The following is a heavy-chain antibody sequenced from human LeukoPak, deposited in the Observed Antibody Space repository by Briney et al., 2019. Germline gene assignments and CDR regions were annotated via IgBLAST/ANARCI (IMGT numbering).Heavy chain of an antibody. J-gene: IGHJ5*02. CDR1: GFTFSSYS. CDR2: ISSSSSYI. V-gene: IGHV3-21*01. Sequence: RSGGSLRLSCAASGFTFSSYSMNWVRQAPGKGLEWVSSISSSSSYIYYADSVKGRFTISRDNAKNSLYLQMNSLRAEDTAVYYCARVRVVAATRGWFDPWGQGTLVTVSS. CDR3: ARVRVVAATRGWFDP. D-gene: IGHD2-15*01.